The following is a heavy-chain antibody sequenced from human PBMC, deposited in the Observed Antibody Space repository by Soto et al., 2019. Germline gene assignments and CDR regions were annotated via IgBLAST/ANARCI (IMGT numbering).Heavy chain of an antibody. D-gene: IGHD3-16*02. CDR1: GYTLTELS. Sequence: QVELVQSGAEVKKPGASVKVSCKVSGYTLTELSMHWVRQAPRKGLEWMGVFDAEDGAASYAQNFQGRVTMTVDTSTDTAYMEVTSLRSEDTAVYYCATDLFPDYADAWVTFRPADYWGQGTQVTVSS. CDR3: ATDLFPDYADAWVTFRPADY. CDR2: FDAEDGAA. J-gene: IGHJ4*02. V-gene: IGHV1-24*01.